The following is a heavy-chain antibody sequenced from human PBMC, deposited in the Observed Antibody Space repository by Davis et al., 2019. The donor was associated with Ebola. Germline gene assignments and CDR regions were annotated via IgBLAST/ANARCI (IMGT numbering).Heavy chain of an antibody. J-gene: IGHJ4*02. CDR1: GFTFTSSA. V-gene: IGHV1-58*01. Sequence: SVKVSCKASGFTFTSSAVQWVRQARGQRLEWIGWIVVGSGNTNYAQKFQERVTITRDMSTSTAYMELSSLRSEDTAVYYCARGVRKIATAGMRYFDYWGQGSLVTVSS. D-gene: IGHD6-13*01. CDR3: ARGVRKIATAGMRYFDY. CDR2: IVVGSGNT.